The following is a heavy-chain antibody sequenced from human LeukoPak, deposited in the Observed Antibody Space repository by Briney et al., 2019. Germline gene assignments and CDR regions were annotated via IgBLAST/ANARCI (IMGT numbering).Heavy chain of an antibody. Sequence: SETLSLTCTVSGGSISSSSYYWGWIRQPPGKGPEWIGSIYYSGSTNYNPSLKSRVTISLDTSKNQFSLKLTSVTAADTAVYYCASVRGYSSGWYASGFDPWGQGTLVTVSS. J-gene: IGHJ5*02. D-gene: IGHD6-19*01. CDR2: IYYSGST. CDR3: ASVRGYSSGWYASGFDP. V-gene: IGHV4-39*07. CDR1: GGSISSSSYY.